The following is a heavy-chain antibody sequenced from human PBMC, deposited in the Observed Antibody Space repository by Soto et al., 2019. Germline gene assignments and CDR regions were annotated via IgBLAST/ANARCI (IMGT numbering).Heavy chain of an antibody. V-gene: IGHV4-4*02. CDR2: IFHAGYT. D-gene: IGHD1-7*01. J-gene: IGHJ4*02. CDR3: ARSDGNYRLDC. CDR1: GGSISENW. Sequence: QVQLQESGPGLVTPSGTLSLTCAVSGGSISENWWSGVRQPPGKGLEWIGEIFHAGYTNYNPSLKIRVTLSIDPSRNQFSLHMNSVTAADTAMYFCARSDGNYRLDCWGQGTLATVSS.